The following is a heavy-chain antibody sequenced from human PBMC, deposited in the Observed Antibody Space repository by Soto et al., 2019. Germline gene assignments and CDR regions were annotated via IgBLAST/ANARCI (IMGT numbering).Heavy chain of an antibody. J-gene: IGHJ6*02. CDR2: IYPGDSDT. D-gene: IGHD5-12*01. CDR3: ARGATSQESFYYYYGMDV. CDR1: GYSFTSYW. Sequence: GESLKISCKGSGYSFTSYWIGWVRQMPGKGLEWMGIIYPGDSDTRYSPSFQGQVTISADKSISTAYLQWSSLKASDTAMYYCARGATSQESFYYYYGMDVWGQGTTVTVSS. V-gene: IGHV5-51*01.